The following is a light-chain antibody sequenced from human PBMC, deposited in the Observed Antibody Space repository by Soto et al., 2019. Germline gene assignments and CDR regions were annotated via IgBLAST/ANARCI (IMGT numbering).Light chain of an antibody. V-gene: IGKV3-11*01. J-gene: IGKJ4*01. CDR1: QNISIY. CDR3: QQYNNWPPLT. Sequence: EIVLTQSPATLSLSPGERATLSCRASQNISIYLAWYQQKPGQAPRLLIYDASNWATGIPARFSGSGSGTDFTLTIRSLEPEDFAVYYCQQYNNWPPLTFGGGTKVEIK. CDR2: DAS.